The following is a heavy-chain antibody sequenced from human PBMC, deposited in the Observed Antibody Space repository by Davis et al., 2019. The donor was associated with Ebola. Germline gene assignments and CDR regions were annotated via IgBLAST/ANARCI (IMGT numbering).Heavy chain of an antibody. CDR3: ARVAAMARFDY. CDR2: INHSGST. J-gene: IGHJ4*02. V-gene: IGHV4-34*01. Sequence: MPSETLSLTCTVSGGSISSYYWSWIRQPPGKGLEWIGEINHSGSTNYNPSLKSRVTISVDTSKNQFSLKLSSVTAADTAVYYCARVAAMARFDYWGQGTLVTVSS. D-gene: IGHD5-18*01. CDR1: GGSISSYY.